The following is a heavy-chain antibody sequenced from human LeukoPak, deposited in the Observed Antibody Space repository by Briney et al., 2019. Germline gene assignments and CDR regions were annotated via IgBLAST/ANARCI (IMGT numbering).Heavy chain of an antibody. Sequence: ASVKVSCKVSGYTFTSYGISWVRQAPGQGLEWMGWISVYNGNTNYAQKLQGRVTMTTDTSTSTAYMELRSLRSDDTAVYHCARVALSGPYYYDSSGYYVWGQGTLVTVSS. V-gene: IGHV1-18*01. D-gene: IGHD3-22*01. CDR2: ISVYNGNT. J-gene: IGHJ4*02. CDR3: ARVALSGPYYYDSSGYYV. CDR1: GYTFTSYG.